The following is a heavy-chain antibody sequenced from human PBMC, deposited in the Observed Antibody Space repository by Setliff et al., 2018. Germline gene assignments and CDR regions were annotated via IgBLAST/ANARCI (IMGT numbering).Heavy chain of an antibody. D-gene: IGHD6-13*01. CDR3: ARALASAGTVYFDY. CDR2: IYPSDSHT. V-gene: IGHV5-51*01. CDR1: GYTFSRYW. Sequence: GESLKISCKASGYTFSRYWIGWVRQMPGKGLEWLGIIYPSDSHTRYSPSFQGQVTISADNSISTAYLQWSSLKASDTARYYCARALASAGTVYFDYWGRGTLVTVSS. J-gene: IGHJ4*02.